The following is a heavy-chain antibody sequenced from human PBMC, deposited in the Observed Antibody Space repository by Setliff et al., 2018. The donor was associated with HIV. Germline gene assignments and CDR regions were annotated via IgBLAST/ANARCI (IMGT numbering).Heavy chain of an antibody. Sequence: PSETLSLTCSVSGGSVSSVNYYWSWIRQPPGKGLEWIGYIHYTGSTTYNPSLKSRVTISVDTSKNQFSLKVRSVSAADTAVYYCARDPPGYGDSNDYWGQGMLVTV. CDR1: GGSVSSVNYY. CDR2: IHYTGST. CDR3: ARDPPGYGDSNDY. D-gene: IGHD4-17*01. V-gene: IGHV4-61*01. J-gene: IGHJ4*02.